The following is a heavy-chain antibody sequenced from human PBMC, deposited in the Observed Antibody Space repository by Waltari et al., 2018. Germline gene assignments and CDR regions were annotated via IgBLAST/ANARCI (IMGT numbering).Heavy chain of an antibody. Sequence: QVQLQQWGAGLLKPSETLSLTCGVSGGSFSGYYWGWIRQPPGKGLEWIGEGDHGGSATYPPSLKSRGTMSVDTSSNQFSLKMISVTAADTAVYYCARGNGGYSDWGPGALVAVSS. V-gene: IGHV4-34*02. D-gene: IGHD1-26*01. CDR1: GGSFSGYY. CDR2: GDHGGSA. J-gene: IGHJ4*02. CDR3: ARGNGGYSD.